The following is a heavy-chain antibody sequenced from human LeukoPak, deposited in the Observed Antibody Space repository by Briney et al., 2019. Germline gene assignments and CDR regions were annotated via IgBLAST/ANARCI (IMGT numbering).Heavy chain of an antibody. J-gene: IGHJ4*02. CDR1: GGSIISGSYY. Sequence: PSQTLSLTCTVSGGSIISGSYYWSWIRQPAGKGLEWIGRIYTSGSTNYNPSLKSRVTISVDTSKNQFSLKLNSVTAADTAVYYCARDPYSGYGRFDYWGQGTLVTVSS. D-gene: IGHD5-12*01. V-gene: IGHV4-61*02. CDR2: IYTSGST. CDR3: ARDPYSGYGRFDY.